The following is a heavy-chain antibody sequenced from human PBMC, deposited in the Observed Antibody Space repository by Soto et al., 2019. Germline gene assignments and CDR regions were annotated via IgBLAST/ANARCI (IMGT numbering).Heavy chain of an antibody. CDR3: AAKRIAMVRGVIIPQFYFDY. D-gene: IGHD3-10*01. CDR1: GYILTELS. J-gene: IGHJ4*02. Sequence: ASVKVSCKVSGYILTELSMHWVRQAPGKGLEWMGGFDPEDGETICAQNFQGRVTMTEDTSTDTAYMELSSLRSEDTAVYYCAAKRIAMVRGVIIPQFYFDYWGQGTLVTVSS. V-gene: IGHV1-24*01. CDR2: FDPEDGET.